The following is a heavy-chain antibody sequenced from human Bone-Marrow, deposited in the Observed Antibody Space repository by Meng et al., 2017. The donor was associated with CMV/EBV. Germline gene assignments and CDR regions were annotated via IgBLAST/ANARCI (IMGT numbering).Heavy chain of an antibody. CDR1: GVPFSKYA. V-gene: IGHV3-23*03. D-gene: IGHD2-2*01. Sequence: GGSLRLTCAASGVPFSKYAMSWVRQAPGKGLEWVSVIYGGGRRPEYADSVKVRFTISRDNSKNLLYLQMNSLRAEDTAVYYCAKWGYCSSTSCYQVYHYGEDVWGQGTTVTVSS. J-gene: IGHJ6*02. CDR3: AKWGYCSSTSCYQVYHYGEDV. CDR2: IYGGGRRP.